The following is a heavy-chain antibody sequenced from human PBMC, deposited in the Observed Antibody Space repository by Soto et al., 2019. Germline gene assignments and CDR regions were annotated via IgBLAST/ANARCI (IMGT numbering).Heavy chain of an antibody. CDR2: INHSGST. V-gene: IGHV4-34*01. CDR1: GGSFSGYY. J-gene: IGHJ4*02. CDR3: ARRNDILTGPTPGCLDY. Sequence: SETLSLTCAVYGGSFSGYYWSWIRQPPGKGLEWIGEINHSGSTNYNPSLKSRVTISVDTSKNQFSLKLSSVTAADTAVYYCARRNDILTGPTPGCLDYWGQGTLVTVSS. D-gene: IGHD3-9*01.